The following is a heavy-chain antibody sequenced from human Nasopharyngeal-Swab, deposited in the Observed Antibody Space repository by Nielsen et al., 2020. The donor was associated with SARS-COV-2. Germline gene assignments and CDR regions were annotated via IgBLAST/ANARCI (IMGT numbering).Heavy chain of an antibody. J-gene: IGHJ5*02. D-gene: IGHD4-17*01. CDR2: ISGSGGSI. V-gene: IGHV3-23*01. Sequence: GESLKISCAASGFTFSSYAMSWVRQAPGKGLEWVSAISGSGGSIYYADSVKGRFTISRDNSKNTLYLQMNSLRAEDTAVYYCAKDPTTVTTFWFDPWGQGTLVTVSS. CDR3: AKDPTTVTTFWFDP. CDR1: GFTFSSYA.